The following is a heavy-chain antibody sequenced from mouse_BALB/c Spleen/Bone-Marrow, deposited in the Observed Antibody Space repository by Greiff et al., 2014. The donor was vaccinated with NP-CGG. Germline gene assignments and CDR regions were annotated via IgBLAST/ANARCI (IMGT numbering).Heavy chain of an antibody. D-gene: IGHD4-1*01. CDR3: ARGAWANWDYFDY. J-gene: IGHJ2*01. CDR1: GYNFTSYW. V-gene: IGHV1-55*01. CDR2: IYPGSGST. Sequence: QVQLQQSGAELVKPGTSVKLSCKASGYNFTSYWINWVKLRPGQGLEWIGDIYPGSGSTNYNEKFKSKATLTVDTSSSTAYMQLSSLASEDSALYDCARGAWANWDYFDYWGQGTTLTVSS.